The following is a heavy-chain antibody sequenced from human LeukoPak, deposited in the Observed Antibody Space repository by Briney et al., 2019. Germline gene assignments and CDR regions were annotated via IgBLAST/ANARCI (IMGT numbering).Heavy chain of an antibody. CDR2: ISNSSSTI. D-gene: IGHD5-12*01. J-gene: IGHJ4*02. Sequence: GGSLRLSCAASGFTFSSNSMNWVRQAPGKGLEWVSYISNSSSTICYADSVKGRFTISRDNAKNSLYLQMNSLRAEDTAVYYCARDGYSGYDFDYWGQGTLVTVSS. V-gene: IGHV3-48*01. CDR3: ARDGYSGYDFDY. CDR1: GFTFSSNS.